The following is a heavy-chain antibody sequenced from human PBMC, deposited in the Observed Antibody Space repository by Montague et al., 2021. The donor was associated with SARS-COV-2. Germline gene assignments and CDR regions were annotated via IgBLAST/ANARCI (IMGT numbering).Heavy chain of an antibody. Sequence: FLSLSCSASGFTFSTFWMTWVRQVPGKGLEWVANIKQDGSEKYYVDSVKGRFTISRDNAKNSLYLQLDSLRAEDTAVYYCARGYDSSGYQYWGQGTLVTVSS. CDR2: IKQDGSEK. CDR3: ARGYDSSGYQY. V-gene: IGHV3-7*05. D-gene: IGHD3-22*01. J-gene: IGHJ4*02. CDR1: GFTFSTFW.